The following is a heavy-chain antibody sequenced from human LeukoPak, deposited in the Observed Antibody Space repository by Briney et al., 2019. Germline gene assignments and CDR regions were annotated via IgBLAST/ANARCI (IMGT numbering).Heavy chain of an antibody. CDR2: IYTSGST. CDR1: GGSIRGYY. Sequence: SETLSLTCNVSGGSIRGYYWSWIRQPPGKGLEWIGRIYTSGSTNYNPSLKGRVTMSVDTSKNQFSLKLSSVTTADTAVYYCARCHGDYVSWFDPWGQGTLVTVSS. J-gene: IGHJ5*02. CDR3: ARCHGDYVSWFDP. V-gene: IGHV4-4*07. D-gene: IGHD4-17*01.